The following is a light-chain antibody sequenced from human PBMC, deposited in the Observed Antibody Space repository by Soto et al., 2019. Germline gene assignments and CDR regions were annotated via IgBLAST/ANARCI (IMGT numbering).Light chain of an antibody. V-gene: IGLV2-8*01. CDR1: ISDIGTYYY. CDR3: SSYSGPKTLV. CDR2: EVS. J-gene: IGLJ2*01. Sequence: QSALTQPPSASGSPGQSVTISCTGTISDIGTYYYVSWYQQHPGKAPKLIIYEVSERPSGVPDRFSGSKSGNTASLTVSGLQAEDEAHYYFSSYSGPKTLVFGGGTKLTVL.